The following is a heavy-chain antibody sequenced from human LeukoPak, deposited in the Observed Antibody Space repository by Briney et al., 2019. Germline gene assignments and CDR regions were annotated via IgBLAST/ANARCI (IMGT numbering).Heavy chain of an antibody. Sequence: GGSLRLSCAASGFTFSSYAMSWVRQAPGKGLEWVSYISSSSSTIYYADSVKGRFTISRDNAKNSLYLQMNSLRAEDTAVYYCARNPAAAGLTAFDYWGQGTLVTVSS. CDR2: ISSSSSTI. V-gene: IGHV3-48*04. CDR3: ARNPAAAGLTAFDY. J-gene: IGHJ4*02. CDR1: GFTFSSYA. D-gene: IGHD6-13*01.